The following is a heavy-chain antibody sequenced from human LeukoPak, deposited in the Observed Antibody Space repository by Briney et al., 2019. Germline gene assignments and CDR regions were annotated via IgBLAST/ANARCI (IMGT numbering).Heavy chain of an antibody. D-gene: IGHD3-22*01. CDR3: ANGVSSGYYTLDY. CDR1: GFTFSSYS. V-gene: IGHV3-21*04. CDR2: ISSSSSYI. Sequence: TGGSLRLSCAASGFTFSSYSMNWVRQAPGKGLEWVSSISSSSSYIYYADSVKGRFTISRDNAKNSLYLQMNSLRAEDTAVYYCANGVSSGYYTLDYWGQGTLVTVSS. J-gene: IGHJ4*02.